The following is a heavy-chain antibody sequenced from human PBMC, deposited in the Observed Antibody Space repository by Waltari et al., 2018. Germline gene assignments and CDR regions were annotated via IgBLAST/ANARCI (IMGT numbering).Heavy chain of an antibody. J-gene: IGHJ5*02. CDR1: GGTFNHHT. D-gene: IGHD6-19*01. CDR3: AREGSGWHNGHNWFDP. V-gene: IGHV1-69*11. Sequence: QGQLVQSGAEGKKPGSSVKVPCKASGGTFNHHTFLRVRQAPGQGLEWMGRTIHKLGTTNYAQKFLDRVSISADEYTSTVYMEVNSLRFEDTAVYYCAREGSGWHNGHNWFDPWGQGTLVTVSS. CDR2: TIHKLGTT.